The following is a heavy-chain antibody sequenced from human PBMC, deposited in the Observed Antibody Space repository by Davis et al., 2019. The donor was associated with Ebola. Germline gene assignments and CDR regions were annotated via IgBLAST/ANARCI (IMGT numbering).Heavy chain of an antibody. J-gene: IGHJ6*02. CDR3: ARDTTISNYPYYYYGMDV. Sequence: AASVKVSCKVSPYSLTVLALQWVRQAPGKGLEWMGGFDPEDGEIVYAQKFQGRVTMTTDTSTSTAYMELRSLRSDDTAVYYCARDTTISNYPYYYYGMDVWGQGTTVTVSS. CDR2: FDPEDGEI. D-gene: IGHD4-11*01. V-gene: IGHV1-24*01. CDR1: PYSLTVLA.